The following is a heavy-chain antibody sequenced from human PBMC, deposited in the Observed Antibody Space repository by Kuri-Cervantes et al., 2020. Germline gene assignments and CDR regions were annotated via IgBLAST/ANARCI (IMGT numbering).Heavy chain of an antibody. CDR3: AREGRGSGIDY. Sequence: GESLKISCAASGFTFSSYAMHWVRQAPGKGLEWVAVISYDGSNKYYADSVKGRFTISRDNSKNTLYLQMNSLRAEDTAVYYCAREGRGSGIDYWGQGTLVTVSS. CDR1: GFTFSSYA. CDR2: ISYDGSNK. J-gene: IGHJ4*02. V-gene: IGHV3-30-3*01. D-gene: IGHD3-10*01.